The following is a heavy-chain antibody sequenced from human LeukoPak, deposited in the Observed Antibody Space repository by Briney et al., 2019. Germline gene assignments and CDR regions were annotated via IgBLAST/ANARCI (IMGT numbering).Heavy chain of an antibody. CDR3: ARGPPNWRYDY. CDR2: MSPNSGDT. J-gene: IGHJ4*02. V-gene: IGHV1-8*01. CDR1: GYTFTSYD. D-gene: IGHD1-1*01. Sequence: ASVTVSCTASGYTFTSYDFNWVRQATGQRPEWMGWMSPNSGDTGYAQKFQDRVTMTRNTSISTAYMELSSLRSDDTAVYYCARGPPNWRYDYWGPGTLVTVSS.